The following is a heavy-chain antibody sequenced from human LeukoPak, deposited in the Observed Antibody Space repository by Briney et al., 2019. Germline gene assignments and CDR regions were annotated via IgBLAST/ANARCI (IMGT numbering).Heavy chain of an antibody. J-gene: IGHJ6*03. V-gene: IGHV1-2*02. CDR2: INANSGGT. D-gene: IGHD1-26*01. CDR3: AREDSGSYLGPLYYYYYYMDV. Sequence: ASVKVSCKASRYTFTGYYMHWVRQAPGQGLEWMGWINANSGGTNYAQKFQGRVTMTRDTSISTAYMELSRLRSDDTAVYYCAREDSGSYLGPLYYYYYYMDVWGKGTTVTVSS. CDR1: RYTFTGYY.